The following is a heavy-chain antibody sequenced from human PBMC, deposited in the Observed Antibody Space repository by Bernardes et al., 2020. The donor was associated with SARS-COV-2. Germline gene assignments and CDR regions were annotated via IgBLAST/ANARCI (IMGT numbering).Heavy chain of an antibody. CDR3: ARGTWIELWLGGNWFDP. CDR2: IYYSGNT. D-gene: IGHD5-18*01. CDR1: GVSIRSGGDY. J-gene: IGHJ5*02. Sequence: SETLSLTCTVSGVSIRSGGDYWTWIRQHPGKGLEWIGYIYYSGNTHYNPSLKSRTTISVDTSENQFSLKLSSVTAADTAVYYCARGTWIELWLGGNWFDPWGQGRLVTVSS. V-gene: IGHV4-31*03.